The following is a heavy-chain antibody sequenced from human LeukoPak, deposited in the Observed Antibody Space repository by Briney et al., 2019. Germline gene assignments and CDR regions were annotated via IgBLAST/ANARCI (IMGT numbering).Heavy chain of an antibody. J-gene: IGHJ6*02. CDR2: IYYSGST. Sequence: PSETLSLTCTVSGGSISTDASYWAWIRQPPGKGLEWIGSIYYSGSTYYSSSLKCRVTLSVDTSKNQFSLKMSSVTAADTAVFYCARLFSRGWEYHFGLDVWGQGTTVTVS. D-gene: IGHD6-19*01. CDR3: ARLFSRGWEYHFGLDV. V-gene: IGHV4-39*01. CDR1: GGSISTDASY.